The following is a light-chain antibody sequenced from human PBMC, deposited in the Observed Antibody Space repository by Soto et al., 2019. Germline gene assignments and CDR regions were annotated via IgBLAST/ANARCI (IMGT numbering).Light chain of an antibody. Sequence: VLTQSPGTLSLSLGERATLSCRASQSVSSIYLAWYQXXXXXAPRLLIYGASSRATGIPDRFSGSGSGTDFTLNISRLEPEDFAVYYCQQYGDSQWTFGQGTKVEIK. CDR2: GAS. CDR1: QSVSSIY. V-gene: IGKV3-20*01. J-gene: IGKJ1*01. CDR3: QQYGDSQWT.